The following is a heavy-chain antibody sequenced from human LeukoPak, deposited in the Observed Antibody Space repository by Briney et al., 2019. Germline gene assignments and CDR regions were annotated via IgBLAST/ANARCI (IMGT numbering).Heavy chain of an antibody. J-gene: IGHJ4*02. V-gene: IGHV1-2*02. CDR2: INPNSGDT. Sequence: ASVKVSCKASGYTFTGYYMHWVRQAPGQGLEWMGWINPNSGDTNYAQKFQGRVSMTRDTSISTAYMELSRLRSDDTAVYYCARGGYGGNSNPDYWGQGTLVTVSS. CDR1: GYTFTGYY. D-gene: IGHD4-23*01. CDR3: ARGGYGGNSNPDY.